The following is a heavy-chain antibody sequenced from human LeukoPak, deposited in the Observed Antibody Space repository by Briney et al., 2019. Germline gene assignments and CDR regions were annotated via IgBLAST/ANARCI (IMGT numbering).Heavy chain of an antibody. J-gene: IGHJ4*02. Sequence: QSGGSLRLSCAASGFTFSSYWMPWVRQAPGKGLVWVSRINSDGSSTSYADSVKGRFTISRDNSKNTLYLQMNSLRAEDTAVYYCARDLGIAAAGIAWGQGTLVTVSS. V-gene: IGHV3-74*01. CDR2: INSDGSST. CDR1: GFTFSSYW. D-gene: IGHD6-13*01. CDR3: ARDLGIAAAGIA.